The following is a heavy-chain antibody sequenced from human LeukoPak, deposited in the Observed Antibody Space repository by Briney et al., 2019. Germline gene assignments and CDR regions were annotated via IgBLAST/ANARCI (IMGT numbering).Heavy chain of an antibody. V-gene: IGHV3-30*02. Sequence: PGGSLRLSCAASGFTFSTHGMHWVRQAPGKGLEWVAFIRYDGINKYYADSVKGRFTISRDSFKNTLYLQMNSLRPEDTAVYYCARDLRPYSGYDNLAFDIWGQGTMVTVSS. CDR2: IRYDGINK. J-gene: IGHJ3*02. CDR3: ARDLRPYSGYDNLAFDI. D-gene: IGHD5-12*01. CDR1: GFTFSTHG.